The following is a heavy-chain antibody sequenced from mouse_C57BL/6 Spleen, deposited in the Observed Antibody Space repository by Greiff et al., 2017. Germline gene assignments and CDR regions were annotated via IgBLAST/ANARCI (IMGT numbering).Heavy chain of an antibody. CDR3: ARSGLRRAMDY. Sequence: VQLQQPGAELVKPGASVKMSCKASGYAFTSYWITWVKQRPGQGLEWIGDIYPGSGSTNYNEKFKSKATLTVDTSSSTAYMQLSSLTSEDSAVYYCARSGLRRAMDYWGQGTSVTVSS. CDR2: IYPGSGST. CDR1: GYAFTSYW. J-gene: IGHJ4*01. V-gene: IGHV1-55*01. D-gene: IGHD1-1*01.